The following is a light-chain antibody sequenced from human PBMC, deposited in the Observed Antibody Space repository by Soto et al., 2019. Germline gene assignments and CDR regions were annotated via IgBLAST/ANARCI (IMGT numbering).Light chain of an antibody. J-gene: IGLJ3*02. CDR3: GTWDGSRNWV. CDR1: SSNIGSNY. V-gene: IGLV1-51*01. Sequence: QSALTQSPSVSASPGQQVTISCSGSSSNIGSNYLSWYQQFPDTAPKLLIYDNINRPSGSHERFSGSKSGTSATLVITGLQTGDDADYYCGTWDGSRNWVFGGGTKLTVL. CDR2: DNI.